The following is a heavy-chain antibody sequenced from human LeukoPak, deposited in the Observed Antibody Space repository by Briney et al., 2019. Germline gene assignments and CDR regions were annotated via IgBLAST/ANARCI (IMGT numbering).Heavy chain of an antibody. CDR1: GFTFSSYT. J-gene: IGHJ6*02. V-gene: IGHV3-64*01. D-gene: IGHD2/OR15-2a*01. Sequence: GGSLRLSCVASGFTFSSYTMHWVRQAPGKGLEYVSAISSNGGSTYYANSMKGRFTISRDNSKNTLYLQMGSLRGEDMAVYYYARATSTTNPYYGMDVWGQGTTVTVSS. CDR3: ARATSTTNPYYGMDV. CDR2: ISSNGGST.